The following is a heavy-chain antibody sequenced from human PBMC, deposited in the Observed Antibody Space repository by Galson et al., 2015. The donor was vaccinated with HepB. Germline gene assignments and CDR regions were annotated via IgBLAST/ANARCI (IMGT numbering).Heavy chain of an antibody. Sequence: SLRLSCAASGFTFSSYSMNWVRQAPGKGLEWVSSISSSSSYIYYADSVKGRFTISRDNAKNSLYLQMNSLRAEDTAVYYCARDVFPYSEIDYWGQGTLVTVSS. V-gene: IGHV3-21*01. D-gene: IGHD2-15*01. CDR3: ARDVFPYSEIDY. CDR1: GFTFSSYS. J-gene: IGHJ4*02. CDR2: ISSSSSYI.